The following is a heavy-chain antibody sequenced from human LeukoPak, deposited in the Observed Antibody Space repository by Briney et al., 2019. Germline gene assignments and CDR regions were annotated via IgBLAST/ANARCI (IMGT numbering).Heavy chain of an antibody. CDR1: GGSISSYY. D-gene: IGHD3-10*01. V-gene: IGHV4-59*12. J-gene: IGHJ6*03. CDR2: IYYSGST. Sequence: SETLSLTCTVSGGSISSYYWSWIRQPPGKGLEWIGYIYYSGSTNYNPSLKSRVTISVDTSKNQFSLKLSSVTAADTAVYYCARGFYGSHQAGYYYYMDVWGKGTTVTVSS. CDR3: ARGFYGSHQAGYYYYMDV.